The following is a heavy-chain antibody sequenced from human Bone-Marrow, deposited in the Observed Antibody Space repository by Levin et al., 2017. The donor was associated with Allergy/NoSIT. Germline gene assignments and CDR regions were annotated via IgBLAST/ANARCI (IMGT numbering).Heavy chain of an antibody. CDR3: AKGGAYCGGDCYYPH. J-gene: IGHJ4*02. CDR1: GFTFSNYA. V-gene: IGHV3-23*01. CDR2: MSGNGGST. Sequence: GGSLRLSCAASGFTFSNYAMSWVRQAPGKGLEWVSGMSGNGGSTHYADSVKGRFTISRDYSKNTLFLQMNGLRAEDTAVYYCAKGGAYCGGDCYYPHWGQGTLVTVSS. D-gene: IGHD2-21*02.